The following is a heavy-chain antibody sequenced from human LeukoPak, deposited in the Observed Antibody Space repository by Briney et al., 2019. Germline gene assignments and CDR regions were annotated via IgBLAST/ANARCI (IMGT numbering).Heavy chain of an antibody. CDR1: GFTFSSYE. J-gene: IGHJ4*02. CDR2: ISRSGNSI. Sequence: GGSLRLSCAASGFTFSSYEMNWVRQAPGKGVEWLSYISRSGNSIFYAESVKGRFTISREKDKKSMYMKMNRLRGEERAVYYCAGPYSAYAFDYWGQGTLVTVSS. CDR3: AGPYSAYAFDY. D-gene: IGHD5-12*01. V-gene: IGHV3-48*03.